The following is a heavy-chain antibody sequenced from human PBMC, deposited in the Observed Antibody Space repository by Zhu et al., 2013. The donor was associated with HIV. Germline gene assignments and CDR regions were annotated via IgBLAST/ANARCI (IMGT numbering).Heavy chain of an antibody. Sequence: QVQLLQSGAEVKRPGASVTVSCRPSGYRFTAYYIHWVRQAPGKGIEWMGWINPKNGVTKMAQTFQGRVILTRVTSVNTVYMELRSLTSDDSAVYYCARDPSTRYYTDVWGKGTSVIVSS. CDR1: GYRFTAYY. CDR2: INPKNGVT. CDR3: ARDPSTRYYTDV. D-gene: IGHD3-9*01. V-gene: IGHV1-2*02. J-gene: IGHJ6*03.